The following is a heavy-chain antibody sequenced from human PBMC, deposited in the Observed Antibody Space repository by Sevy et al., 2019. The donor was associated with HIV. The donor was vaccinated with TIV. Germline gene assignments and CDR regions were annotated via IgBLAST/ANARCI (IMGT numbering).Heavy chain of an antibody. CDR1: RFTFSSYA. CDR2: IKSKTDGGTT. Sequence: GGSLRLSCAASRFTFSSYAMSWVRQAPGKGLEWVGRIKSKTDGGTTDYAAPVKGRFTISRDDSKNTLYLQMNSLKTEDTAVYYCTTSLRDYYDSSGIDYWGQGTLVTVSS. J-gene: IGHJ4*02. CDR3: TTSLRDYYDSSGIDY. V-gene: IGHV3-15*01. D-gene: IGHD3-22*01.